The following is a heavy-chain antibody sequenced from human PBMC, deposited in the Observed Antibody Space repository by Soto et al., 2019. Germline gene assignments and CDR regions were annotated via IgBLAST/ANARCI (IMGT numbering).Heavy chain of an antibody. CDR2: FESGGSI. D-gene: IGHD2-21*02. J-gene: IGHJ4*02. Sequence: EVQLVETGGGLIQPGGSLRLSCAASGFSVRTNYMSWVRQSPGKVLEWVSVFESGGSIYYADSVKGRFIISRDDAKNTVYLQMNYLRAEDTAVYYCARAGVTPDFFDYWGQGTLVTVSS. CDR3: ARAGVTPDFFDY. CDR1: GFSVRTNY. V-gene: IGHV3-53*02.